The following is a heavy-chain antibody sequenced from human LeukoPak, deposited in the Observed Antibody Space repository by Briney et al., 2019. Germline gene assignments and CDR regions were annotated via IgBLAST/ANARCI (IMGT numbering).Heavy chain of an antibody. CDR3: ARGHYGMDV. V-gene: IGHV3-7*01. Sequence: PGGSLRLSCAASGFTLSDSCMAWGRQAPGEGLEWVANINQDESDKYYADSVKGRFTISRDNAKNSLYVQMNSLRVEDTAVYYSARGHYGMDVWGQGTTVTVSS. CDR1: GFTLSDSC. J-gene: IGHJ6*02. CDR2: INQDESDK.